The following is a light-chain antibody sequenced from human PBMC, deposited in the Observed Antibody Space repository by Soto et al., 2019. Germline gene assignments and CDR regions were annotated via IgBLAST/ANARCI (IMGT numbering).Light chain of an antibody. CDR1: NSDVGIYDF. Sequence: QSALTQPASVSGTPGQSITISCTGSNSDVGIYDFVSWYQHHPGRAPKLIVSEVSHRPSGVSNRFSGSKSGNTASLTTSGLQSEDEADYYCISYTSDDGRYVFGTGTKLTVL. CDR2: EVS. J-gene: IGLJ1*01. CDR3: ISYTSDDGRYV. V-gene: IGLV2-14*01.